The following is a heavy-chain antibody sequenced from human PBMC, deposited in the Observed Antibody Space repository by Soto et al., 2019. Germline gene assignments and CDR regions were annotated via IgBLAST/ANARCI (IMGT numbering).Heavy chain of an antibody. V-gene: IGHV3-7*01. CDR1: GYTVSSSW. CDR3: ARDYDSSGYLDY. CDR2: IKQDGSEK. Sequence: PSGSLRLSCASSGYTVSSSWMTWVRQAPGKGLEWVANIKQDGSEKYYVDSVKGRFTISRDNAKNSLYLQMNSLRAEDTAVYYCARDYDSSGYLDYWGQGTLVTVSS. D-gene: IGHD3-22*01. J-gene: IGHJ4*02.